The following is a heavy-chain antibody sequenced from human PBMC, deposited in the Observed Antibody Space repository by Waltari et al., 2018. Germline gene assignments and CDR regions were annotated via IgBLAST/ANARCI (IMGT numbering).Heavy chain of an antibody. J-gene: IGHJ2*01. CDR2: ISSSSSYI. CDR1: GFTFSTFS. Sequence: EVQLVESGGGLVKPGGSLRLSCAASGFTFSTFSMNWFRQAPGKGLEWVSSISSSSSYIYYADSVKGRFTISRDNAKNSLYLQMNSLRAEDTAVYYCARDSSGWYRYWYFDLWGRGTLVTVSS. D-gene: IGHD6-19*01. CDR3: ARDSSGWYRYWYFDL. V-gene: IGHV3-21*01.